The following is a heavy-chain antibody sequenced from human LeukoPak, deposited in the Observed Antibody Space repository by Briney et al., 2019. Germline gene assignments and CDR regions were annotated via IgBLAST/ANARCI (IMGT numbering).Heavy chain of an antibody. CDR2: ISAYNGNT. Sequence: ASVKLSCKASGHTFSGYGISWVRRAPGQGLEWMGWISAYNGNTNYVKKLQGRVTMTTDTSTTTDYMELRSLRSDDTAVYYCARDDLGYCNGGSCYTLYDYWGQGTLVTVSS. D-gene: IGHD2-15*01. CDR3: ARDDLGYCNGGSCYTLYDY. V-gene: IGHV1-18*01. CDR1: GHTFSGYG. J-gene: IGHJ4*02.